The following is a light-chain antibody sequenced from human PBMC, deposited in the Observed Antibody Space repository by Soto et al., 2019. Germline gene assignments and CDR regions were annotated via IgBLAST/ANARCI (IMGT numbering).Light chain of an antibody. Sequence: EIVLTQSPDTLSLSPGERATLSCRASQSVSSNYLAWYQQKPGQAPSLLIYGASTRATGTPARFSGSGSGTEFTLTISSLQSEDFAVYYCQQYIRWPLTFGGGTKVDIK. CDR1: QSVSSN. CDR3: QQYIRWPLT. J-gene: IGKJ4*01. CDR2: GAS. V-gene: IGKV3-15*01.